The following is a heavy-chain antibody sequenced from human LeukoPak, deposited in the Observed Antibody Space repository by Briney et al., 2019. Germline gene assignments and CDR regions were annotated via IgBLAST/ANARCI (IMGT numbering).Heavy chain of an antibody. J-gene: IGHJ4*02. CDR2: FDPEDGET. Sequence: ASVKVSCKVSGYSLSGLSMHWVRQAPGKGLEWVGGFDPEDGETVYAKEYQGRVTMTEDASTDTAYMDLTRLGSEDTAVYYSATIEPIMGVKNPTTPFDYWGRGTLVAVSS. V-gene: IGHV1-24*01. CDR1: GYSLSGLS. CDR3: ATIEPIMGVKNPTTPFDY. D-gene: IGHD3-10*01.